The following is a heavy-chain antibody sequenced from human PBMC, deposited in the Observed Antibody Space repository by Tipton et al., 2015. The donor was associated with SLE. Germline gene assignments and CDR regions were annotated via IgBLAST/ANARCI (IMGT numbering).Heavy chain of an antibody. Sequence: TLSLTCTVSVGSISSSSYPWAWIRQPPGKGLGWIASVYYSGKTSYNPSLMSRVIISEYTSTNQFSLILSSVTAADTAVYYCATSDFYGSGQGLDVWGQGTTVTVSS. J-gene: IGHJ6*02. D-gene: IGHD3-10*01. CDR3: ATSDFYGSGQGLDV. V-gene: IGHV4-39*07. CDR2: VYYSGKT. CDR1: VGSISSSSYP.